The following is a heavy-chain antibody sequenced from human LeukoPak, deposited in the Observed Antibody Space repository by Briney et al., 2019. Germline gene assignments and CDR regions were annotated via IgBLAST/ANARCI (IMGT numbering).Heavy chain of an antibody. V-gene: IGHV5-51*01. CDR1: GYSFISHW. Sequence: GESRKISCKASGYSFISHWIGWGRQRPGQGLEFMGIIYPYDSDTKYSPSLQGQVTISVDKSISITYLQWRSLKASDTAMYFCLRLGAGDLGYFYSYIDVWGKGTTVTVSS. D-gene: IGHD2-21*02. CDR3: LRLGAGDLGYFYSYIDV. CDR2: IYPYDSDT. J-gene: IGHJ6*03.